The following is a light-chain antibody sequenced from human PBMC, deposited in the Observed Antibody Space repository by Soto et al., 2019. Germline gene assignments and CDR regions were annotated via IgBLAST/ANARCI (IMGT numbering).Light chain of an antibody. CDR1: SSDVGGYNY. V-gene: IGLV2-14*01. Sequence: QSALTQPASVSGSPGQSITISCTGTSSDVGGYNYVSWYQQHPGKAPKLMIYDVSSRPSGVSNRFSGSKSGNTASLTISGLQAEDEADYYCSSYTRSSFYVFGTGTKLTV. CDR2: DVS. CDR3: SSYTRSSFYV. J-gene: IGLJ1*01.